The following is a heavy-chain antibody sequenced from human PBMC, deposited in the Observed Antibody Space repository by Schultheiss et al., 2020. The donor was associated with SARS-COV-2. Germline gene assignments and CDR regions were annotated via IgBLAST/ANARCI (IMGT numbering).Heavy chain of an antibody. V-gene: IGHV2-70*01. Sequence: SGPTLVKPTQTLTLTCTFSGFSLSTSGMCVSWIRQPPGKALEWLALIDWDDDKYYSTSLKTRLTISKDTSKNQVVLTMTNMDPMDTATYYCARETYDSSGTNWFDPWGQGTLVTVSS. CDR2: IDWDDDK. CDR3: ARETYDSSGTNWFDP. CDR1: GFSLSTSGMC. J-gene: IGHJ5*02. D-gene: IGHD3-22*01.